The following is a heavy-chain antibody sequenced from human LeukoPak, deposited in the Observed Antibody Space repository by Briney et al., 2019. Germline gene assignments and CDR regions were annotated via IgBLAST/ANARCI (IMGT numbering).Heavy chain of an antibody. J-gene: IGHJ4*02. V-gene: IGHV4-61*02. D-gene: IGHD1-26*01. CDR2: IYTSGST. CDR1: GGSVNRGIYY. CDR3: ARRRVGATSFDY. Sequence: SSETLSLTCTVSGGSVNRGIYYWSWIRQPAGKGLEWIGRIYTSGSTNYNPSLKSRVTISVDTSKNQFSLKLSSVTAADTAVYYCARRRVGATSFDYWGQGTLVTVSS.